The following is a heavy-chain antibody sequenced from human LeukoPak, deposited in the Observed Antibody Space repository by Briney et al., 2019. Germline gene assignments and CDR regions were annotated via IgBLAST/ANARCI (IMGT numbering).Heavy chain of an antibody. CDR2: IIPILGIA. V-gene: IGHV1-69*04. Sequence: SVKVSCKASGYTFTSYAMHWVRQAPGQRLEWMGRIIPILGIANYAQKFQGRVTITADKSTSTAYMELSSLRSEDTAVYYCADYDSSGYWGQGTLVTVSS. CDR3: ADYDSSGY. J-gene: IGHJ4*02. D-gene: IGHD3-22*01. CDR1: GYTFTSYA.